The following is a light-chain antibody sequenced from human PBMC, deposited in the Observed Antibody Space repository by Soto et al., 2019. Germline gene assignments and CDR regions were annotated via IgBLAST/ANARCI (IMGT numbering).Light chain of an antibody. CDR1: QSVSSY. CDR3: QQRSTGAIT. Sequence: EIVLTQSPATLSLSPGERATLSCRASQSVSSYLAWYQQKPGQAPRLLIYDASNRATGIPARFSGSGSGTDFTLTISSLEPEDFAVYYCQQRSTGAITFGQGTRLEI. CDR2: DAS. J-gene: IGKJ5*01. V-gene: IGKV3-11*01.